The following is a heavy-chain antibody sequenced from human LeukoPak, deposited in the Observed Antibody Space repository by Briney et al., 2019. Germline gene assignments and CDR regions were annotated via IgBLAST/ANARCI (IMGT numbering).Heavy chain of an antibody. J-gene: IGHJ4*02. D-gene: IGHD2-21*02. Sequence: GGSLRLSCAASGFTFSSFAMSWVRQAPGEGLEWVSAMSGSGDMTYSADSVKGRFTISRDNAKNSLYLQMNSLRAEDTAVYYCAREAYCGGDCYSGFDYWGQGTLVTVSS. CDR2: MSGSGDMT. V-gene: IGHV3-23*01. CDR3: AREAYCGGDCYSGFDY. CDR1: GFTFSSFA.